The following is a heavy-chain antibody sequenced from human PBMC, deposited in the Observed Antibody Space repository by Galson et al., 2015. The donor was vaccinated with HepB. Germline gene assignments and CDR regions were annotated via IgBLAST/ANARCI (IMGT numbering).Heavy chain of an antibody. CDR1: GFTFSSYA. CDR3: ARARKRWGFDY. V-gene: IGHV3-30*04. Sequence: SLRLSCAASGFTFSSYAMHWVRQAPGKGLEWVAVISYDGSNKYYADSVKGRFTISRDNSKNTLYLQMNSLRAEDTAVYYCARARKRWGFDYWGQGTLVTVSS. J-gene: IGHJ4*02. D-gene: IGHD7-27*01. CDR2: ISYDGSNK.